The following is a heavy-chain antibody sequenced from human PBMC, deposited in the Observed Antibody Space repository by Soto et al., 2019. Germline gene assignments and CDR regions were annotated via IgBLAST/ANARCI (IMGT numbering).Heavy chain of an antibody. D-gene: IGHD2-15*01. CDR1: GFTFSSYG. V-gene: IGHV3-33*01. Sequence: QVQLVESGGGVVQPGRSLRLSCAASGFTFSSYGMHWVRQAPGKGLEWVAVIWYDGSNKYYADSVKGRFTISRDNSKNTLYLQMNSLRAEDTAVYYCARDGADIVVAVAASYFDYWGQGTLVTVSS. CDR2: IWYDGSNK. CDR3: ARDGADIVVAVAASYFDY. J-gene: IGHJ4*02.